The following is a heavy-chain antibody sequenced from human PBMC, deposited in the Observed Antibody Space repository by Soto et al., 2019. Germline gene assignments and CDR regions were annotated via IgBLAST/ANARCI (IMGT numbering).Heavy chain of an antibody. V-gene: IGHV3-30*18. CDR3: DKDLKGGGIAAAVTWFDP. Sequence: QVQLVESGGGVVQPGRSLRLSCAASGFTFSSYGMHWVRQAPGKGLEWVAVISYDGSNKYYADSVKGRFTISRDNYKNTLYLQMNSLRSEDTAVYYCDKDLKGGGIAAAVTWFDPWGKGTLVTVSS. CDR2: ISYDGSNK. D-gene: IGHD6-13*01. J-gene: IGHJ5*02. CDR1: GFTFSSYG.